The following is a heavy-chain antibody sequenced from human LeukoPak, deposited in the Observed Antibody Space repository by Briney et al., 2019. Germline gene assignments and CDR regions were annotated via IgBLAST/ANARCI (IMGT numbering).Heavy chain of an antibody. CDR1: GFTLTGHS. CDR3: AKGGIFNPYEL. Sequence: GGSLRLSCEASGFTLTGHSMNWVRQTPEKGLEWVASIDTNSFYIYHADSVVGRFTISRDNAKNSLYLQMNNLRVEDTALYYCAKGGIFNPYELWGQGTLVTVSS. D-gene: IGHD3-22*01. J-gene: IGHJ4*02. CDR2: IDTNSFYI. V-gene: IGHV3-21*01.